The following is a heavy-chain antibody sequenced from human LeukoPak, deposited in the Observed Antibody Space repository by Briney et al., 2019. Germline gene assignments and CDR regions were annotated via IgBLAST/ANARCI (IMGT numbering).Heavy chain of an antibody. V-gene: IGHV1-8*01. J-gene: IGHJ3*02. CDR3: ARSALPDDAFDI. Sequence: ASVKVSCKASAYTFTSYDINWVRRATGQGLEWMGWMNPNSGNTGYAQKFQGRVTMTRNTSISTAYMELSSLRSEDTAVYYCARSALPDDAFDIWGQGTMVTVSS. CDR1: AYTFTSYD. D-gene: IGHD1-14*01. CDR2: MNPNSGNT.